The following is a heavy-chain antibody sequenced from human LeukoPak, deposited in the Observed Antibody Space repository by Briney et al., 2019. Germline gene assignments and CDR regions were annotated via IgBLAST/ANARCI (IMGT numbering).Heavy chain of an antibody. V-gene: IGHV3-48*01. D-gene: IGHD3-22*01. CDR3: ARATYYYDSSLGY. CDR2: ISSSSSTI. CDR1: GFSFSSYS. Sequence: PGGSLRLSCAASGFSFSSYSMNWVRQAPGKGLEWVSYISSSSSTIYYADSVKGRFTISRDNAKNSLYLQMNSLRAEDTAVYYCARATYYYDSSLGYWGQGTLVTVSS. J-gene: IGHJ4*02.